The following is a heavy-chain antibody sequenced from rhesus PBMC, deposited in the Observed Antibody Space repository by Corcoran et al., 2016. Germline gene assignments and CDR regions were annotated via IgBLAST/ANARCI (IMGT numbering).Heavy chain of an antibody. D-gene: IGHD5-36*02. V-gene: IGHV4-169*01. J-gene: IGHJ4*01. CDR3: ARFGYSYSYLYFGY. CDR1: GGSISSSY. Sequence: QLQLQESGPGLVKPSETLSVTCAVSGGSISSSYWSWIRQAQGKGLEWIGYNYGSGSSTNYNPSLKSRVTLSVDTSKNQLSLRLSSVTTADTAVYYCARFGYSYSYLYFGYWGQGVLVTVSS. CDR2: NYGSGSST.